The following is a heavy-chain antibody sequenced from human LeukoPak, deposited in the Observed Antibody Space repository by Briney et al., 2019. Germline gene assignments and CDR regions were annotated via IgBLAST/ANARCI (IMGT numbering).Heavy chain of an antibody. D-gene: IGHD6-13*01. CDR3: ARDFSGSWTIDY. Sequence: QSGGSLRLSCAASGFTFSSYAMHWVRQAPGKGLEGVAVIAYDGSNQNYADSVKGRFTISRDNSKNTLYVQMNSLRAEDTAVYYCARDFSGSWTIDYWGQGTLVTVSS. CDR2: IAYDGSNQ. V-gene: IGHV3-30-3*01. CDR1: GFTFSSYA. J-gene: IGHJ4*02.